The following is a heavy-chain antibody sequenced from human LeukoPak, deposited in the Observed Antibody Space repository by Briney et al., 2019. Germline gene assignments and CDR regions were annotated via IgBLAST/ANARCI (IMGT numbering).Heavy chain of an antibody. CDR1: GFTFSDAW. J-gene: IGHJ4*02. V-gene: IGHV3-15*01. D-gene: IGHD2-15*01. CDR3: TTRRQDGW. Sequence: WETLRLSCVGSGFTFSDAWMSWVRQAPGKGLEWVGRIKSKSDGGTIDYAAPVKGRFTISRDDSRTTLYLQMNSLKTEDTAVYYCTTRRQDGWWGQGTLVTVS. CDR2: IKSKSDGGTI.